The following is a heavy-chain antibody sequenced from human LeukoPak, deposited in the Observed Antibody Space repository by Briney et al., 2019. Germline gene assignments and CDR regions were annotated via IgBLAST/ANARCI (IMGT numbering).Heavy chain of an antibody. CDR3: ARAHDFWSGYYLDY. Sequence: ASVKVSCKTSGYTFTGYSMHWVRQAPGQGLEWMGWINPNSGGTDYAQKFQGRVTMTRDTSISTAYMELSRLRSDDTAVYYCARAHDFWSGYYLDYWGQGTLVTVSS. D-gene: IGHD3-3*01. CDR2: INPNSGGT. J-gene: IGHJ4*02. CDR1: GYTFTGYS. V-gene: IGHV1-2*02.